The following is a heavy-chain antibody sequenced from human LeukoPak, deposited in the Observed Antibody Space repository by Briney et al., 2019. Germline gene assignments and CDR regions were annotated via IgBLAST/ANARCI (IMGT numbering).Heavy chain of an antibody. J-gene: IGHJ4*02. CDR1: GYTFTSYG. CDR2: ISAYNGNT. Sequence: ASVKVSCKASGYTFTSYGISWVRQAPGQGLEWMGWISAYNGNTNYAQKLQGRVTMTTDTSTSTAYMELRSLRSDDTAVYYCARERVSAVAGTRRFDYWGQGTLVTVSS. CDR3: ARERVSAVAGTRRFDY. D-gene: IGHD6-19*01. V-gene: IGHV1-18*01.